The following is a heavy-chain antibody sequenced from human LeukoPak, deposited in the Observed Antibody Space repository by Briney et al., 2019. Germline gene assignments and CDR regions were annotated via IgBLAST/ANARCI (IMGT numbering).Heavy chain of an antibody. CDR2: IYPDNSET. J-gene: IGHJ4*02. Sequence: GESLQISCRTPGSNFSRFWIGWVRLLPGKGLEWMGIIYPDNSETKYSPSFQGQVTISADKSISTAYLQWSSLKASDSAMYYCARMAFGLYFFDYWAQGSLVAVSS. D-gene: IGHD3-3*01. CDR3: ARMAFGLYFFDY. CDR1: GSNFSRFW. V-gene: IGHV5-51*01.